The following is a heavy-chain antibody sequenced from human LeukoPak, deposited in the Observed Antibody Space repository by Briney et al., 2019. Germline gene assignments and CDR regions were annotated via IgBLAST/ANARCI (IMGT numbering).Heavy chain of an antibody. CDR2: ISGSGGST. CDR1: GFTFSSYG. D-gene: IGHD6-13*01. V-gene: IGHV3-23*01. Sequence: GGSLRLSCAASGFTFSSYGMSWVRQAPGKGLESVSAISGSGGSTYYADSVKGRFTISRDNSKNTLYLQMNSLRAEDTAVYYCAKSSSGVAAAGTIFDYWGQGTLVTVSS. CDR3: AKSSSGVAAAGTIFDY. J-gene: IGHJ4*02.